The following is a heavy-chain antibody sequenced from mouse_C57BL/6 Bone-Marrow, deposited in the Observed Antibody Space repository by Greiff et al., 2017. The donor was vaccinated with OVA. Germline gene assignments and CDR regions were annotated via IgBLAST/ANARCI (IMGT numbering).Heavy chain of an antibody. Sequence: VQLQQSGPELVKPGASVKISCKASGYAFSSSWMNWVKQRPGKGLEWIGRIYPGDGDTNYNGKFKGKATLTADKSSSTAYMQRSSLTSEDSAVYFCARSRYYGRTRGAMDYWGQGTSVTVSS. CDR2: IYPGDGDT. V-gene: IGHV1-82*01. J-gene: IGHJ4*01. CDR3: ARSRYYGRTRGAMDY. CDR1: GYAFSSSW. D-gene: IGHD1-2*01.